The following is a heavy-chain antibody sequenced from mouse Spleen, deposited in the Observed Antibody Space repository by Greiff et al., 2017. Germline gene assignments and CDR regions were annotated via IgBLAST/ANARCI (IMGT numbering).Heavy chain of an antibody. J-gene: IGHJ3*01. CDR1: GFTFSSYA. D-gene: IGHD2-14*01. V-gene: IGHV5-9*04. CDR2: ISSGGGNT. Sequence: EVKLVESGGGLVKLGGSLKLSCAASGFTFSSYAMSWVRQTPEKRLEWVATISSGGGNTYYPDSVKGRFTISRDNAKNTLYLQMSSLKSEDTAMYYCARHEGYPFAYWGQGTLVTVSA. CDR3: ARHEGYPFAY.